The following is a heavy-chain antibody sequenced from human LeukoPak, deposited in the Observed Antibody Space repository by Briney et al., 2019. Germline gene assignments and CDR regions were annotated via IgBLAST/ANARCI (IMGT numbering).Heavy chain of an antibody. D-gene: IGHD3-10*01. CDR1: GGSIRNHY. Sequence: PSETLSLTCTVSGGSIRNHYWSWVRQPPGKALEWVGYVSDSGHTNSNPSLKSRFTISVDTSKNQFSLKLSSVTAADTAVYYCARDSSYTAGSYYDDYFDSWSQGTLVTVSS. J-gene: IGHJ4*02. CDR3: ARDSSYTAGSYYDDYFDS. CDR2: VSDSGHT. V-gene: IGHV4-59*11.